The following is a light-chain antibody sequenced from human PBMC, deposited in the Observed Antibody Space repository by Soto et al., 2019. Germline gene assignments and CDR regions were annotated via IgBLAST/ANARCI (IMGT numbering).Light chain of an antibody. CDR1: SSNIGSNY. Sequence: QSVLTEPPSASGTPGQRVTIPCSGSSSNIGSNYVYWYQQPPVTARKLFIYSNNQGASGVPDRFSGFKSGTSASLAISGLRSEDEADYYCAAWDDSLSAVVFGGGTKLTVL. V-gene: IGLV1-47*02. CDR2: SNN. CDR3: AAWDDSLSAVV. J-gene: IGLJ2*01.